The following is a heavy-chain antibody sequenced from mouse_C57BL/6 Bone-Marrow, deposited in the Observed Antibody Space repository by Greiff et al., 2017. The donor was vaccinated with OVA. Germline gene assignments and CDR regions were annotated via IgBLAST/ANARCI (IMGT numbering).Heavy chain of an antibody. CDR3: ARGDYGSSPPYYYAMDY. D-gene: IGHD1-1*01. Sequence: QVQLQQPGAELVKPGASVKMSCKASGYTFTSYWITWVKQRPGQGLEWIGDIYPGSGSTNYNEKFKSKATLTVDTSSSTAYMQLSSLTSEDSAVYYGARGDYGSSPPYYYAMDYWGQGTSVTVSS. V-gene: IGHV1-55*01. J-gene: IGHJ4*01. CDR2: IYPGSGST. CDR1: GYTFTSYW.